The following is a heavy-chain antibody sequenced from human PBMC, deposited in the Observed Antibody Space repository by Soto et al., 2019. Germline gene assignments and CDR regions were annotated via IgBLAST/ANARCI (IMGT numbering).Heavy chain of an antibody. CDR2: ISSSSSTI. Sequence: HPGGSLRLSCAASGFTFSSYSMNWVRQAPGKGLEWVSYISSSSSTIYYADSVKGRFTISRDNAKNSLYLQMNSLRDEDTAVYYCARDPGSGSYYIAIYYYGMDVWGQGTTVTVSS. V-gene: IGHV3-48*02. J-gene: IGHJ6*02. D-gene: IGHD3-10*01. CDR1: GFTFSSYS. CDR3: ARDPGSGSYYIAIYYYGMDV.